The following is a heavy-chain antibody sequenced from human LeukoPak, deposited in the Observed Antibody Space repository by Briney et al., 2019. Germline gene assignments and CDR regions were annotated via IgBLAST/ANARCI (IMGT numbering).Heavy chain of an antibody. CDR1: GFTFSSIW. Sequence: GGSLRLSCAASGFTFSSIWMSWVRLAPGKGLECVAMINQDGSAKYYADSVKGRFTVSRDHAKNPLFLQMNTLSDEDTAIYYCAGEPRMLAYWGQGTLVTVSS. CDR2: INQDGSAK. V-gene: IGHV3-7*01. D-gene: IGHD3-10*02. J-gene: IGHJ4*02. CDR3: AGEPRMLAY.